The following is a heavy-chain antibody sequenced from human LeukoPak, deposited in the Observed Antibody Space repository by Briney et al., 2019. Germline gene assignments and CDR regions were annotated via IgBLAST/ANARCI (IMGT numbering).Heavy chain of an antibody. D-gene: IGHD6-19*01. V-gene: IGHV3-15*01. CDR1: GFSFSNAW. CDR2: INTKTDGGTT. J-gene: IGHJ4*02. CDR3: ATHYHFVAGTNC. Sequence: GGSLRLSCAASGFSFSNAWMTWVRQAPGKGLQWVGRINTKTDGGTTDFAAAVKGRFSISRDDSKSTLYLQMNSLKTDDTAVYYCATHYHFVAGTNCWGQGIPVTVSS.